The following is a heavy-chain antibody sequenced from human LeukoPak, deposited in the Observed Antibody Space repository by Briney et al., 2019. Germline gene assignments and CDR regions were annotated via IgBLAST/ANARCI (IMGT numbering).Heavy chain of an antibody. CDR3: ASYYNFWSGYYTYYFDY. CDR1: GFTFSRHG. J-gene: IGHJ4*02. CDR2: ISSSSSYI. D-gene: IGHD3-3*01. Sequence: PGGSLRLSCAASGFTFSRHGMNWVRQAPGKGLEWVSSISSSSSYIYYADSVKGRFTISRDNAKNSLYLQMNSLRAEDTAVYYCASYYNFWSGYYTYYFDYWGQGTLVTVSS. V-gene: IGHV3-21*01.